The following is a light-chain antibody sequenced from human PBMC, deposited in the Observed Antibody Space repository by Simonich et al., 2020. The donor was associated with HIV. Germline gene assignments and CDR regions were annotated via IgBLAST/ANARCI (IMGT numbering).Light chain of an antibody. J-gene: IGLJ2*01. Sequence: QSALTQPASVSGSPGQSITISCTGTSSDVGAYNYVSWYQQYPGKAPKLIIYDVIKRPSGVSNRFSGSKSGNTASLTISGLQAEDEADYYCTSYTTIDTVVVFGGGTKLTVL. CDR2: DVI. V-gene: IGLV2-14*03. CDR1: SSDVGAYNY. CDR3: TSYTTIDTVVV.